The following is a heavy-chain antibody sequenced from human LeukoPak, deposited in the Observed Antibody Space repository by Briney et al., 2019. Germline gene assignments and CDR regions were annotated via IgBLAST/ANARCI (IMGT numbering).Heavy chain of an antibody. CDR2: ISAYNGNT. D-gene: IGHD6-13*01. J-gene: IGHJ5*02. CDR1: GYTFTSYG. Sequence: ASVKVPCKAPGYTFTSYGISWVRQAPGQGLEWMGWISAYNGNTNYAQKLQGRVTMTTDTSTSTAYMELRSLRSDDTAVYYCARGFSSSWGHNWFDPWGQGTLVTVSS. CDR3: ARGFSSSWGHNWFDP. V-gene: IGHV1-18*01.